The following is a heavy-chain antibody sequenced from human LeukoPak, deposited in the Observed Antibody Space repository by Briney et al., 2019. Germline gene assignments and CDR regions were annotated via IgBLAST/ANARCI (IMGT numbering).Heavy chain of an antibody. D-gene: IGHD3-16*01. CDR3: ARRDNEYVFDF. V-gene: IGHV4-59*08. CDR2: IYYSGST. CDR1: GGSIGTYY. J-gene: IGHJ4*02. Sequence: PSETLSLTCTVSGGSIGTYYWSWIRQPPGKGLEWIGYIYYSGSTNYNPSLKSRVTISVDTSKNQFSLKLSSVTAADTAVYYCARRDNEYVFDFWGQGTLVTVSS.